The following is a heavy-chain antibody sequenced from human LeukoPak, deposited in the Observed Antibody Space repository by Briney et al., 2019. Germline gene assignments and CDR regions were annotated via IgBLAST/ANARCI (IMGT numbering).Heavy chain of an antibody. D-gene: IGHD6-19*01. Sequence: SETLSLTCTVSGGSISSSSYYWGWIRQPPGTGLEWIGSIYYSGSTYYNPSLKSRVTISVDTSKNQFSLKLSSVTAADTAVYYCARAGQWLVRYYFDYWGQGTLVTVSS. V-gene: IGHV4-39*07. J-gene: IGHJ4*02. CDR3: ARAGQWLVRYYFDY. CDR2: IYYSGST. CDR1: GGSISSSSYY.